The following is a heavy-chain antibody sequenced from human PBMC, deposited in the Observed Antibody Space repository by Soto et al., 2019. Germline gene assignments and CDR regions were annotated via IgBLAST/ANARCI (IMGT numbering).Heavy chain of an antibody. CDR1: GYTFTGYY. CDR3: ASALRGYSGYALDY. J-gene: IGHJ4*02. Sequence: ASVKVFCKASGYTFTGYYMHWVRQAPGQGLEWMGWINPNSGGTNYAQKFQGWVTMTRDTSISTAYMELSRLRSDDTAVYYCASALRGYSGYALDYWGQGTLVTVSS. D-gene: IGHD5-12*01. V-gene: IGHV1-2*04. CDR2: INPNSGGT.